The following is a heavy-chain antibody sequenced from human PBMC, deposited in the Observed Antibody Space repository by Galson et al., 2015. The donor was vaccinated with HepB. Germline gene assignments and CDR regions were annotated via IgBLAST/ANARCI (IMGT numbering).Heavy chain of an antibody. V-gene: IGHV1-69*13. Sequence: SVKVSCKASGGAFSSYAISWVRQAPGQGLEWMGGIIPIFGTANYAQKFQGRVTITADESTSTAYMELSSLRSEDTAVYYCARHPLTDYYFDYGMDVWGQGTTVTVSS. J-gene: IGHJ6*02. CDR2: IIPIFGTA. D-gene: IGHD3-16*01. CDR1: GGAFSSYA. CDR3: ARHPLTDYYFDYGMDV.